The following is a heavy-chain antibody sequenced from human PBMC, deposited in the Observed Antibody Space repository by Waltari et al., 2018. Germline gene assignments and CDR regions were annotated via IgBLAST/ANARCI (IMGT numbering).Heavy chain of an antibody. CDR2: IYPGDSET. J-gene: IGHJ3*02. CDR3: ARRRKGIAVAGTGGAFDI. D-gene: IGHD6-19*01. Sequence: EVQLVQSGAEVKKPGESLKISCKGSGYSFTSYWIGWVRQMPGKGLEWMGIIYPGDSETRYSPSFQGQVTISADKSISTAYLQWSSLKASDTAMYYCARRRKGIAVAGTGGAFDIWGQGTMVTVSS. V-gene: IGHV5-51*01. CDR1: GYSFTSYW.